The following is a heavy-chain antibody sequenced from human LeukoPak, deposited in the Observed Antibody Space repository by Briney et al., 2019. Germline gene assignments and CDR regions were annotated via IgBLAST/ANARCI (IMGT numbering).Heavy chain of an antibody. D-gene: IGHD5-24*01. V-gene: IGHV1-58*02. CDR3: AAREMAVSYYFDY. J-gene: IGHJ4*02. CDR1: GFTFTSSA. CDR2: IVVGSGNT. Sequence: TSVKVSCKASGFTFTSSAMQWVRQARGQRLEWIGWIVVGSGNTNFAQKFQERVTITRDMSTSTVYMELSSLRSEDTAVYYCAAREMAVSYYFDYWGQGTLVTVSS.